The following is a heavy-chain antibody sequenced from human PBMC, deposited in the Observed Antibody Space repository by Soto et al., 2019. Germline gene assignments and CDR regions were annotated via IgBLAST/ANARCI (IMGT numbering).Heavy chain of an antibody. J-gene: IGHJ4*02. CDR3: AKGYGDSDS. CDR1: GFTFSRHA. CDR2: ISQSDDTT. D-gene: IGHD4-17*01. Sequence: VQLLESGGDLVQPGGSLRLSCATSGFTFSRHAMTWVRQAPGRGLEWVSSISQSDDTTYYAASVKGRFTISRDNSKSTLYLQMSGLRAEDTAVYYCAKGYGDSDSWGQGTPVTVSS. V-gene: IGHV3-23*01.